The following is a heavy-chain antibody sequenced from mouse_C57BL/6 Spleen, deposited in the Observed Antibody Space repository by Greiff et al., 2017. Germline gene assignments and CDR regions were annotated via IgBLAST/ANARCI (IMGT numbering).Heavy chain of an antibody. J-gene: IGHJ2*01. CDR3: ARCPSSITTDYFDY. CDR2: IDPSDSYT. Sequence: VQLQQPGAELVMPGASVKLSCKASGYTFTSYWMHWVKQRPGQGLEWIGEIDPSDSYTNYNQKFKGKSTLTVDKSSSTAYMQLSSLTSEDSAVYYCARCPSSITTDYFDYWGQGTTLTVSS. V-gene: IGHV1-69*01. CDR1: GYTFTSYW. D-gene: IGHD1-1*01.